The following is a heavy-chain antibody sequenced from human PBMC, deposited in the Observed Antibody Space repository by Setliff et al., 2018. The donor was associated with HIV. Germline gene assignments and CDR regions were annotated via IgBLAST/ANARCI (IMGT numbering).Heavy chain of an antibody. D-gene: IGHD3-22*01. CDR2: ITSDGNNT. V-gene: IGHV3-64*02. CDR1: GFVFGTYA. J-gene: IGHJ6*02. CDR3: TRDMYYYDSSGYYGSYYYYGMDV. Sequence: PGGSLRLSCSGSGFVFGTYALHWVRQAPGKGLQYISAITSDGNNTYYADSVKGRFTISRDNSKKTLFLQMDSLKTEDTAVYYYTRDMYYYDSSGYYGSYYYYGMDVWGQGTTVTVSS.